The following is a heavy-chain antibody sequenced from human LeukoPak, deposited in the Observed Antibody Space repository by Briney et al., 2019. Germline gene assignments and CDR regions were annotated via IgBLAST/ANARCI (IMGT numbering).Heavy chain of an antibody. CDR1: GGFFSGYY. CDR2: INHSGST. CDR3: ALCSEAAFDI. Sequence: PSETLSLTCAVYGGFFSGYYWSWIRQPPGKGLEWIGEINHSGSTNYNPSLKSRVTISVDTSKNQFSLKLSSVTAADTAVYYCALCSEAAFDIWGQGTMVTVSS. J-gene: IGHJ3*02. V-gene: IGHV4-34*01. D-gene: IGHD2-15*01.